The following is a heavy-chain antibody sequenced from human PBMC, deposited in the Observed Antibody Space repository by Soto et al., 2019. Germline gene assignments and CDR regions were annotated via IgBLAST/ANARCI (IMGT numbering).Heavy chain of an antibody. CDR2: RYFRSKWYN. CDR3: ARDVNNKLDF. Sequence: PSQTLSLTCAISGDSVSSNSAAWNWVRQSPSRGLERLGRRYFRSKWYNDYAISMKSRITIDPDTSKNQFSLQLNSVTLDDTAVYYCARDVNNKLDFWGQGTLVTVSS. CDR1: GDSVSSNSAA. V-gene: IGHV6-1*01. D-gene: IGHD3-16*02. J-gene: IGHJ4*02.